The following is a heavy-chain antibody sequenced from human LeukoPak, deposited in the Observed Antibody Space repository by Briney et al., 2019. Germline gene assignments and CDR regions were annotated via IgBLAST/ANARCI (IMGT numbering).Heavy chain of an antibody. CDR2: IYYSGST. V-gene: IGHV4-39*01. CDR1: GXSISSSSYY. J-gene: IGHJ4*02. Sequence: PSETLSLTCTVSGXSISSSSYYWGWIRRPPGKGPEWIGSIYYSGSTYYNPSLKSRVTISVDTYKNQFSLKLSSVTAADTAVYYCARLGPRIPTYDYWGQGTLVTVSS. CDR3: ARLGPRIPTYDY.